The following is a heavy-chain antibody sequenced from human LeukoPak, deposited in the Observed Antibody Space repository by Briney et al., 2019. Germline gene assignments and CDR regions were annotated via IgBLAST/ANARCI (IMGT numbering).Heavy chain of an antibody. J-gene: IGHJ4*02. Sequence: PGGSLRLSCAASGFTFSSYAMHWVRQAPGKGLEYVSAISSNGGSTYYANSVKGRFTISRDNSKNTLYLQMGSLRAEDMAVYYCARGPRIWGQGTLVTVSS. V-gene: IGHV3-64*01. CDR2: ISSNGGST. CDR3: ARGPRI. CDR1: GFTFSSYA. D-gene: IGHD1-14*01.